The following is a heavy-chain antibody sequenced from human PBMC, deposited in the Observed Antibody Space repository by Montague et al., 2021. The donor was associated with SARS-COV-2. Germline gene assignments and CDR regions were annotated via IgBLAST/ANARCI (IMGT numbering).Heavy chain of an antibody. J-gene: IGHJ4*02. CDR3: ARDYDSSGYLPSYFDY. D-gene: IGHD3-22*01. V-gene: IGHV3-21*01. CDR2: ISSSSSYI. Sequence: SLRLPCAASGFTFSSYSMNWVRQAPGKGLEWVSSISSSSSYIYYADSVKGRFTISRDNAKNSLYLQMNSLRAEDTAVYYCARDYDSSGYLPSYFDYWGQGTLVTVSS. CDR1: GFTFSSYS.